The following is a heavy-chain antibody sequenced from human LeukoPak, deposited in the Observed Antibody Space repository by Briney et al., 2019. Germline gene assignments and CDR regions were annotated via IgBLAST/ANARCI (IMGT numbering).Heavy chain of an antibody. J-gene: IGHJ4*02. V-gene: IGHV3-48*01. D-gene: IGHD3-10*01. CDR1: GFSFSDFN. CDR3: ARGTYASGNSY. Sequence: GGSLRLSCAASGFSFSDFNMNWVRQAPGKGLEWISYISSTSTNIYYADSVKGRFTISRDNAKNSLYLQMSSLRVEDTAIYYCARGTYASGNSYWGQGTLVTVSS. CDR2: ISSTSTNI.